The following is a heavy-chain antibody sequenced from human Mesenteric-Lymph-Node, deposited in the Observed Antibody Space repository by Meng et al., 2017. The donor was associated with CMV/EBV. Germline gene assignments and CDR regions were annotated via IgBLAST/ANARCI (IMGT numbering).Heavy chain of an antibody. CDR3: AREGQATAMSNRYYYCGMDV. V-gene: IGHV1-46*01. Sequence: ASVKVSCKASGYTFTSYYMHWVRQAPGQGLEWMGIINPSGGSTSYAQKFQGRVTMTRDTSTSTVYMELSSLRSEDTAVYYCAREGQATAMSNRYYYCGMDVWGQGTTVTVSS. CDR1: GYTFTSYY. CDR2: INPSGGST. J-gene: IGHJ6*02. D-gene: IGHD5-18*01.